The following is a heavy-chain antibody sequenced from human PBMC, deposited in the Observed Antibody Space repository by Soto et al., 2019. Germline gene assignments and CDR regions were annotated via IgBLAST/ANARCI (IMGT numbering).Heavy chain of an antibody. CDR3: VRDRSRIAAAGSSNWFDP. CDR2: IYYSGST. J-gene: IGHJ5*02. V-gene: IGHV4-59*01. Sequence: PSETLSLTCTVSGGSISSYYWSWIRQPPGKGLEWIGYIYYSGSTNYNPSLKSRVTISVDTSKNQFSLKLSSVTAADTALYYCVRDRSRIAAAGSSNWFDPWGQGTLVTVSS. CDR1: GGSISSYY. D-gene: IGHD6-13*01.